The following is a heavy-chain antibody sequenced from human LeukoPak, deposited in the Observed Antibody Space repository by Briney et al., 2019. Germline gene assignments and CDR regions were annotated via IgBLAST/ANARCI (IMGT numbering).Heavy chain of an antibody. Sequence: SETLSLTCTVSGASINRDYWSWLRQTPGKGLEWIGYIHYTGSTNYNPSLKSRVTISLDTSKNQFSLKLSSVTAADTAVYYCARHSSAHNWFDPWGQGTLVTVSS. D-gene: IGHD6-19*01. CDR2: IHYTGST. CDR1: GASINRDY. J-gene: IGHJ5*02. V-gene: IGHV4-59*01. CDR3: ARHSSAHNWFDP.